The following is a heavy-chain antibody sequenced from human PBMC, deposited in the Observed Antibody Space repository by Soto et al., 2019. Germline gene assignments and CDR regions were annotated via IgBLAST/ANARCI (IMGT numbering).Heavy chain of an antibody. CDR1: GFTFSGSA. CDR2: IRSKPNNYAT. V-gene: IGHV3-73*01. J-gene: IGHJ4*02. Sequence: EVQLVESGGGLVQPGGSLKLSCAASGFTFSGSAMHWVRQASGKGLEWVGRIRSKPNNYATEFAASVQGRFIMSRDDSKSTADLQMNSIKTEDTAMYYCTRRAYSSGWYYDYWGQGTLVTVSS. D-gene: IGHD6-19*01. CDR3: TRRAYSSGWYYDY.